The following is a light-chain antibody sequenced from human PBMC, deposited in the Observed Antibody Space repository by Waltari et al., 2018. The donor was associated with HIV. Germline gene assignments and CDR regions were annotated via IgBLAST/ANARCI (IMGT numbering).Light chain of an antibody. J-gene: IGLJ2*01. CDR3: SSYTSSSTPYVI. CDR2: DVN. Sequence: QSALTQPASVSGSPGQSITVSCTGTSSDVGGYNYVPWYQQHPGKAPKLLIYDVNKRPSGCSDRFSGSKSGNTASRTISGLQAEDEAHYYCSSYTSSSTPYVIFGGGTKLTVL. V-gene: IGLV2-14*01. CDR1: SSDVGGYNY.